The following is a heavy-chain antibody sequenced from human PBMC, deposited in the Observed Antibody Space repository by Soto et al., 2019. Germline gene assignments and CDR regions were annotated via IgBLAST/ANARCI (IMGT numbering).Heavy chain of an antibody. V-gene: IGHV1-3*01. Sequence: GASVKVSCKASGYTFTSYAMHWVRQAPGQRLEWMGWINAGNGNTKYSQKFQGRVTMTEDTSTDTAYMELSSLRSEDTAVYYCASSRKIGAAASYYYYYYMDVWGKGTTVTV. CDR1: GYTFTSYA. CDR2: INAGNGNT. CDR3: ASSRKIGAAASYYYYYYMDV. D-gene: IGHD2-2*01. J-gene: IGHJ6*03.